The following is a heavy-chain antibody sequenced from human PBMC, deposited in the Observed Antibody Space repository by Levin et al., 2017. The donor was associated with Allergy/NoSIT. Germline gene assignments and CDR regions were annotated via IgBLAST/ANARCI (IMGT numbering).Heavy chain of an antibody. CDR1: GITVRSNY. V-gene: IGHV3-53*01. Sequence: GESLKISCAASGITVRSNYMSWVRQAPGKGLEWVSVIYSGGNSKYADSVKGRFTISSDNSKNTLYLQMNSLRAEDTAVYFCARKAYYSSGFYFEYWGQGTLVTVSS. D-gene: IGHD3-22*01. CDR3: ARKAYYSSGFYFEY. CDR2: IYSGGNS. J-gene: IGHJ4*02.